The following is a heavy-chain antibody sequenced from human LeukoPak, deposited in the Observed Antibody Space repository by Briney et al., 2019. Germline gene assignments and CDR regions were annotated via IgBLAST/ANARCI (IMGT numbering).Heavy chain of an antibody. CDR2: IYTSGST. Sequence: SETLSLTCTVSGGSISSYCWSWIRQPAGKGLEWIGRIYTSGSTNYNPSLKSRVTMSVDTSKNQFSLKLSSVTAADTAVYFCARDRYDSSGYYYEYFDYWGQGTLVTVSS. D-gene: IGHD3-22*01. CDR3: ARDRYDSSGYYYEYFDY. CDR1: GGSISSYC. J-gene: IGHJ4*02. V-gene: IGHV4-4*07.